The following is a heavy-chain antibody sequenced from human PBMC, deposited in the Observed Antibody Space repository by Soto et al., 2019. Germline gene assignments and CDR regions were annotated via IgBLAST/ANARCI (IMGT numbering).Heavy chain of an antibody. CDR3: ARVARVITPTQYYGVEV. J-gene: IGHJ6*02. CDR1: GYTFTSYA. D-gene: IGHD3-22*01. Sequence: ASVKVSCKASGYTFTSYAMNWVRQAPGQGLEWMGRINTNTGNPTYAQGFTGRFVFSLDTSVSTAYLQICSLKAEDTAVYYCARVARVITPTQYYGVEVWGQGTAVMVSS. CDR2: INTNTGNP. V-gene: IGHV7-4-1*01.